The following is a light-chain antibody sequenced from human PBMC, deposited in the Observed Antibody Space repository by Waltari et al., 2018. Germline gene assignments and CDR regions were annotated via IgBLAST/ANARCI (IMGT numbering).Light chain of an antibody. CDR2: SAS. CDR1: QNIKSY. Sequence: IQMTQSPSSLSASVGDRVTLTCRASQNIKSYVNWYQQHPGKAPKVLIYSASTLQSGVSSRFRGRGSGTEFTLTISSLQPEDFATYYCQQSHSAPLTFGGGTRVDFK. CDR3: QQSHSAPLT. J-gene: IGKJ4*01. V-gene: IGKV1-39*01.